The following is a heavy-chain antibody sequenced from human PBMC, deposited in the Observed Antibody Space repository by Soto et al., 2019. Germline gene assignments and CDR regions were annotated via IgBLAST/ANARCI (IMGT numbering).Heavy chain of an antibody. CDR3: ERGGYNWNDLEGDEIDY. CDR1: GYTFTSYG. Sequence: QVQLVQSGAEVKKPGASVKVSCKASGYTFTSYGIIWVRQAPGQGLEWMGWISAYNGNTNYAQKLQGRVTTTTDTGTSTGYMELRSLRSDDTAVYYCERGGYNWNDLEGDEIDYWGQGTLVTVSS. CDR2: ISAYNGNT. D-gene: IGHD1-1*01. J-gene: IGHJ4*02. V-gene: IGHV1-18*04.